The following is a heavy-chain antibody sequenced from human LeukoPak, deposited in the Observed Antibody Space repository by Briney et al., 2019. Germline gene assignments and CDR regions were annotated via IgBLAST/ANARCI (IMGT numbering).Heavy chain of an antibody. CDR3: ARALGPPSYGVDYYYYGMDV. J-gene: IGHJ6*02. CDR1: GGSISSYY. Sequence: SETLSLTCTVSGGSISSYYWSWIRQPPGKGLEWNGYSYYSGSTNYNPSLKSRVTIAVDTSKNQFSLKLSSVTAADTAVYYCARALGPPSYGVDYYYYGMDVWGQGTTVTVSS. D-gene: IGHD5-18*01. CDR2: SYYSGST. V-gene: IGHV4-59*01.